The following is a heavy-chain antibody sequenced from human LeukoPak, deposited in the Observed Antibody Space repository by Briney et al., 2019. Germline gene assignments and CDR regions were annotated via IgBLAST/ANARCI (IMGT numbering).Heavy chain of an antibody. Sequence: PSQTLSLTCAVSGGSISSGGYSWSWIRQPPGKGLEWIGYIYHSGSTYYNPSLKSRVTISVDRSKNQFSQKLSSVTAADTAVYYCARGGVIENWFDPWGQGTLVTVSS. CDR3: ARGGVIENWFDP. J-gene: IGHJ5*02. CDR2: IYHSGST. V-gene: IGHV4-30-2*01. CDR1: GGSISSGGYS. D-gene: IGHD3-16*02.